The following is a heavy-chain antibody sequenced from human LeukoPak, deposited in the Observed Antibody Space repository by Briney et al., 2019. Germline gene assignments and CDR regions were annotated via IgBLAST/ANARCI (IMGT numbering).Heavy chain of an antibody. CDR2: ISWEGGST. Sequence: GGSLRLSCAASGFTFDDYTMHWVRQAPGKGLEWVSLISWEGGSTYYADSVKGRFTISRDNSKNSLYLQMNSLRTEDTALYYCAKDSGIVVAGTGAIDYWGQGTLVTVSS. J-gene: IGHJ4*02. D-gene: IGHD6-19*01. CDR3: AKDSGIVVAGTGAIDY. V-gene: IGHV3-43*01. CDR1: GFTFDDYT.